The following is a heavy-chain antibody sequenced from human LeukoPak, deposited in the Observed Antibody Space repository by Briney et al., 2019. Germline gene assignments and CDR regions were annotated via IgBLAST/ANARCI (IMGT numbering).Heavy chain of an antibody. CDR3: ARVDNSYYHYGMDV. CDR2: INTNTGNP. CDR1: GYTFTYRY. V-gene: IGHV7-4-1*02. D-gene: IGHD1-1*01. Sequence: ASVKVSCKASGYTFTYRYLHWVRQAPGQALEWMGWINTNTGNPTYAQGFTGRFVFSLDTSVSTAYLQISSLKAEDTAVYYCARVDNSYYHYGMDVWGQGTTVTVSS. J-gene: IGHJ6*02.